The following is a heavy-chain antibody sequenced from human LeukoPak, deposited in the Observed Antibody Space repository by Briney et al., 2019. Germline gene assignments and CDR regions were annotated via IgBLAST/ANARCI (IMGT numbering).Heavy chain of an antibody. CDR3: AIAKKYCIGGSCYYFDY. J-gene: IGHJ4*02. D-gene: IGHD2-15*01. V-gene: IGHV3-23*01. CDR1: GLTFSSYA. CDR2: ISGSGGST. Sequence: GGSLRLSCAASGLTFSSYAMSWVRQAPGKGLEWVSAISGSGGSTYYADSVKGRFTISRDNSKNTLYLQMNSLRAEDTAVYYCAIAKKYCIGGSCYYFDYWGQGTLVTVSS.